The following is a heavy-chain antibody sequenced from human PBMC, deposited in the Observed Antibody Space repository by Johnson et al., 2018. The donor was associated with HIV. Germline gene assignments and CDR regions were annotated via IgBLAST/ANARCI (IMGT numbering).Heavy chain of an antibody. D-gene: IGHD3-22*01. CDR3: AKDWHYYDSSGYYPNDAFDI. Sequence: QVQLVESGGGVVQPGRSLRLSCAASGFTLSSYGMHWVRQAPGKGLEWVAVIWYDGSNKYYADSVKGRFTISRDNSKNTLYLQMNSLRAEETAVYYCAKDWHYYDSSGYYPNDAFDIWGQGTMVTVSS. CDR1: GFTLSSYG. V-gene: IGHV3-33*06. CDR2: IWYDGSNK. J-gene: IGHJ3*02.